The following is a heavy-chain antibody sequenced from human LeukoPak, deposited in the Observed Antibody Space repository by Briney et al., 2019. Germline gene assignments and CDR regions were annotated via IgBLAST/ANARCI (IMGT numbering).Heavy chain of an antibody. CDR3: ARHACRGSSSWYGYYYGMDV. CDR2: IYYSGNT. J-gene: IGHJ6*02. D-gene: IGHD6-13*01. Sequence: PSETLSLTCTVPGGSISSSSYYWGWIRQPPGQGLEGFGSIYYSGNTYCNPSLKSRVNISVDTSKNQFSLKLSSVTAADTAVYYCARHACRGSSSWYGYYYGMDVWGQGTTVTVSS. V-gene: IGHV4-39*01. CDR1: GGSISSSSYY.